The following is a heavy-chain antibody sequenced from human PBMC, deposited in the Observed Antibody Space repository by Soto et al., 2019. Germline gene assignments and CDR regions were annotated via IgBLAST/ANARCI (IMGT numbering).Heavy chain of an antibody. CDR3: AKDRGSSSSLRGIARHYYYYYGMDV. CDR1: GFTFSSYG. D-gene: IGHD6-6*01. V-gene: IGHV3-30*18. J-gene: IGHJ6*02. CDR2: ISYDGSNK. Sequence: GESLRLSCAASGFTFSSYGMHWVRQAPGKGLEWVAVISYDGSNKYYADSVKGRFTISRDNSKNTLYLQMNSLRAEDTAVYYCAKDRGSSSSLRGIARHYYYYYGMDVWGQGTTVTVSS.